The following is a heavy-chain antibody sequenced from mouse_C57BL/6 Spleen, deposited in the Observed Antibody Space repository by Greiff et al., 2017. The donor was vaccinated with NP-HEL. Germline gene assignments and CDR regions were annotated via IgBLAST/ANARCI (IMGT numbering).Heavy chain of an antibody. D-gene: IGHD2-14*01. CDR3: AREYDGWYFDV. Sequence: QVQLQQPGAELVKPGASVKLSCKASGYTFPSYWMHWVKQRPGQGLEWIGMIHPNSGSTNYNEKFKSKATLTVDKSSSTAYMQLSSLTSEDSAVYYCAREYDGWYFDVWGTGTTVTVSS. J-gene: IGHJ1*03. V-gene: IGHV1-64*01. CDR2: IHPNSGST. CDR1: GYTFPSYW.